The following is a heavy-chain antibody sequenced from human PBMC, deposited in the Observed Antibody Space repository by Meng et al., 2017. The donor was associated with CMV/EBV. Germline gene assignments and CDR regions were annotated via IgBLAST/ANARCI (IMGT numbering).Heavy chain of an antibody. CDR2: ISYDGSNK. CDR3: APGWFDP. V-gene: IGHV3-30-3*01. J-gene: IGHJ5*02. Sequence: VEAGDDGGGAVQPGRSVSLSCAASGYTFSSYAMHWVRQAPGKGRDGVAVISYDGSNKYYADSVKGRFTISRDNSKYTLYLQMNSLRAEDTAVYYCAPGWFDPWGQGTLVTVSS. CDR1: GYTFSSYA.